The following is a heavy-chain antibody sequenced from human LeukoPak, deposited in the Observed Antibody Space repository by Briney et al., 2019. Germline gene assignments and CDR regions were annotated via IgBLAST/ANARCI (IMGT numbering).Heavy chain of an antibody. CDR2: IYYSGST. V-gene: IGHV4-39*01. D-gene: IGHD5-18*01. J-gene: IGHJ4*02. CDR1: GGSISSSSYY. CDR3: ARGWIREVYFDY. Sequence: PSETLSLTCTVSGGSISSSSYYWGWIRQPPGKGLEWIGSIYYSGSTYYNPSLKSRVTISVDTSKNQFSLKLSSVTAADTAVYYCARGWIREVYFDYWGQGTLVTVSS.